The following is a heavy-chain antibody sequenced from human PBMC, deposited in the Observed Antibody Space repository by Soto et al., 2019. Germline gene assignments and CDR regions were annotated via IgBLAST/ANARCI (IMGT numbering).Heavy chain of an antibody. D-gene: IGHD5-12*01. Sequence: SETLSLTCTVSGYSISSGYYWGWIRQPPGKGLEWIGSIYHSGSTYYNPSLKSRVTISVDTSKNQFSLKLSSVTAADTAVYYCARGYSGYDYYYYYGMDVWGQGTRVTVSS. CDR3: ARGYSGYDYYYYYGMDV. CDR1: GYSISSGYY. J-gene: IGHJ6*02. V-gene: IGHV4-38-2*02. CDR2: IYHSGST.